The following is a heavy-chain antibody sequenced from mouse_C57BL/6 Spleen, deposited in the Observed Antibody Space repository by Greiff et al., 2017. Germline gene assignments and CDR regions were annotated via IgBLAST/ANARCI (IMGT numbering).Heavy chain of an antibody. CDR2: IDPNSGGT. D-gene: IGHD1-1*01. CDR1: GYTFTSYW. CDR3: ARCEFITTVVARGYYAMDY. Sequence: QVHVKQPGAELVKPGASVKLSCKASGYTFTSYWMPWVKQRPGRGLEWIGRIDPNSGGTKYNEKFKSKATLTVDKPSSTAYMQLSSLTSEDSAVYYCARCEFITTVVARGYYAMDYWGQGTSVTVSS. V-gene: IGHV1-72*01. J-gene: IGHJ4*01.